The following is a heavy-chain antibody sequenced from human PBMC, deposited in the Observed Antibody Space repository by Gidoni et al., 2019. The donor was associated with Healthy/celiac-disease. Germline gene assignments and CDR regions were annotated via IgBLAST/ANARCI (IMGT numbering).Heavy chain of an antibody. CDR2: FDPEDGET. D-gene: IGHD5-12*01. J-gene: IGHJ6*02. V-gene: IGHV1-24*01. Sequence: QVQLVQSGAEVKKPGASVKVSCKVSGYTLTDLSMHWVRQAPGKGLEWMGGFDPEDGETIYAQKFQGRVTMTEDTSTDTAYMELSSLRSEDTAVYYCATNGLGYPPISYYYYGMDVWGQGTTVTVSS. CDR3: ATNGLGYPPISYYYYGMDV. CDR1: GYTLTDLS.